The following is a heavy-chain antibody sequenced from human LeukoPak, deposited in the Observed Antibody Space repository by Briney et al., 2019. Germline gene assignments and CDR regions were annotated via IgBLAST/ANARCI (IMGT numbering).Heavy chain of an antibody. CDR3: ARVLLTYYYGSGSYLRGFDP. CDR2: INHSGST. D-gene: IGHD3-10*01. J-gene: IGHJ5*02. V-gene: IGHV4-39*07. CDR1: GGSISSSSYY. Sequence: SETLSLTCTVSGGSISSSSYYWSWIRQPPGKGLEWSGEINHSGSTNYNPSLKSRVTISVDTSKSQFSLKLSSVTAADTAVYYCARVLLTYYYGSGSYLRGFDPWGQGTLVTVSS.